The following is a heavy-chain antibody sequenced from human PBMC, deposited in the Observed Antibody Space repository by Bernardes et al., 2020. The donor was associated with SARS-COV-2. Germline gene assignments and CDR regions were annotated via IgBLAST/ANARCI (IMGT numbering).Heavy chain of an antibody. CDR2: ISTDGRTT. CDR1: GFTFSSYW. D-gene: IGHD3-22*01. Sequence: GGSLRLSCAASGFTFSSYWMHWVRQIPGRGLVWLSRISTDGRTTNYADSVEGRFTITRDNAKNTLWLQMNSLRDEDTAIYYCARGASSGYRIDYWGPGLLVTVSS. CDR3: ARGASSGYRIDY. J-gene: IGHJ4*02. V-gene: IGHV3-74*01.